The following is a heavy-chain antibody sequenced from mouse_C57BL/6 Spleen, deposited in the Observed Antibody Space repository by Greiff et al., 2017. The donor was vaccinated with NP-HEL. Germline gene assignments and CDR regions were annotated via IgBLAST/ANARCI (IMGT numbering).Heavy chain of an antibody. CDR1: GFTFSDYG. J-gene: IGHJ1*03. CDR3: ARTYYYGSSYRPWYFDV. CDR2: ISSGSSTI. Sequence: EVQGVESGGGLVKPGGSLKLSCAASGFTFSDYGMHWVRQAPEKGLEWVAYISSGSSTIYYADTVKGRFTISRDNAKNTLFLQMTSLRSEDTAMYYCARTYYYGSSYRPWYFDVWGTGTTVTVSS. D-gene: IGHD1-1*01. V-gene: IGHV5-17*01.